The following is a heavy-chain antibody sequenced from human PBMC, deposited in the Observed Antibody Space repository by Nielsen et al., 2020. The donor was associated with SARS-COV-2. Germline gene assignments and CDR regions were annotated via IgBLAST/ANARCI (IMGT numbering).Heavy chain of an antibody. V-gene: IGHV4-30-4*01. D-gene: IGHD3-9*01. Sequence: WIRQPPGKGLEWIGYIYYSGSTYYNPSLKSRVTISVDTSKNQFSLKLSSVTAADTAVYYCAKGCSRPIHFDWLSLGYYYYGMDVWGQGTTVTVSS. CDR2: IYYSGST. J-gene: IGHJ6*02. CDR3: AKGCSRPIHFDWLSLGYYYYGMDV.